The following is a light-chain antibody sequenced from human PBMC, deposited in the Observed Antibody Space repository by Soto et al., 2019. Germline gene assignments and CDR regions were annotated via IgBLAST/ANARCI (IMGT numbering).Light chain of an antibody. V-gene: IGLV2-14*03. CDR2: DVS. J-gene: IGLJ2*01. CDR1: SSDIGDYNF. CDR3: TSYTSTITV. Sequence: QSALTQPASVSGSPGQSITISCTGSSSDIGDYNFVSWYQQHPGRAPKLMIYDVSDRPSGVSNRFSGSKSGNTASLTISGLQAEDEADYYCTSYTSTITVFGGGTKLTVL.